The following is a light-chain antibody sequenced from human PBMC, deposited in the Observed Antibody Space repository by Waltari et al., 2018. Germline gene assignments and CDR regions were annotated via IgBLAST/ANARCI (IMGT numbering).Light chain of an antibody. CDR3: QQYYSAPNT. CDR2: SAS. CDR1: QSILYTSSTTNY. J-gene: IGKJ2*01. Sequence: DIVMTQSPDSLAVSLGERATINCKSSQSILYTSSTTNYLAWYQQKPGQPPKLLISSASTRESGVPDRFSGSGSGTDFTLTISSLQAEDVAVYYCQQYYSAPNTFGQGTNVEIK. V-gene: IGKV4-1*01.